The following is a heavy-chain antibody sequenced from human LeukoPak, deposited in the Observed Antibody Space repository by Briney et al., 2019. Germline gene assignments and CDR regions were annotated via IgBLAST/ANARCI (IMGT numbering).Heavy chain of an antibody. CDR3: ARGYQLLIFDY. CDR2: IIPILGIA. V-gene: IGHV1-69*02. D-gene: IGHD2-2*01. J-gene: IGHJ4*02. Sequence: VKVSCKASGGTFSSYTISWVRQAPGQGIEWMGRIIPILGIANYAQKFQGRVTITADKSTSTAYMELSSLRSEDTAVYYCARGYQLLIFDYWGQGTLVTVSS. CDR1: GGTFSSYT.